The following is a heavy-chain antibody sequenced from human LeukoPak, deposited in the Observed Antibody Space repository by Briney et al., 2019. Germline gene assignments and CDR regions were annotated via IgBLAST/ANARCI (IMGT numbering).Heavy chain of an antibody. CDR2: INPNSGGT. V-gene: IGHV1-2*02. Sequence: PVASVKVSCKASGYTFTGYYMHWVRQAPGQGLEWMGWINPNSGGTNYAQKFQGRVTMTRDTSISTAYMELSRLRSDDTAVYYCARAPSSTSCCFNWFDPWGQGTLVTVSS. J-gene: IGHJ5*02. CDR3: ARAPSSTSCCFNWFDP. D-gene: IGHD2-2*01. CDR1: GYTFTGYY.